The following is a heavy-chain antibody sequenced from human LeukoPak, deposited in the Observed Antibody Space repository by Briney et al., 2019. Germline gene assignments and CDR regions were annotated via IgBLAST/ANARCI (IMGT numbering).Heavy chain of an antibody. CDR2: ISSSSSTI. CDR1: GFTFSDYS. D-gene: IGHD3-22*01. J-gene: IGHJ6*02. Sequence: GGSLRLSCAASGFTFSDYSLNWVRQAPGKGLEWVSYISSSSSTIYYADSVKGRFTISRDNAKNSLYLQMNSLRAEDTAVYYCAGEARLGHYYDSSGLYYYYGMDVWGQGTTVTVSS. CDR3: AGEARLGHYYDSSGLYYYYGMDV. V-gene: IGHV3-48*01.